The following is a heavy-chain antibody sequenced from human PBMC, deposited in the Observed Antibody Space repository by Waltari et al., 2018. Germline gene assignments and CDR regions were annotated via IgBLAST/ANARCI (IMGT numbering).Heavy chain of an antibody. CDR1: VGSLSSYY. V-gene: IGHV4-59*01. CDR3: ARVRSGLRALRGGMDV. Sequence: QVQLQESGPGLVKPSETLSLTCPVSVGSLSSYYWSWIRPHPGKGLEWIGYIYYSGSTNYNPSLKSRVTISVDTSKNQFSLKLSSVTAADTAVYYCARVRSGLRALRGGMDVWGQGTTVTVSS. CDR2: IYYSGST. D-gene: IGHD3-3*01. J-gene: IGHJ6*02.